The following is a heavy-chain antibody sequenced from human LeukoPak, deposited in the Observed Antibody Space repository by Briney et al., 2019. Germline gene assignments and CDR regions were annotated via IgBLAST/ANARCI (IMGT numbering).Heavy chain of an antibody. CDR1: GFTFDDYS. CDR3: TKDLSSQWFTDIRHYGMNV. V-gene: IGHV3-9*01. CDR2: ISRHSRSI. Sequence: PGRSLRLSCAASGFTFDDYSMHWVRQAPGKGLEWVAGISRHSRSIGYADSVKGRFTISRDNAKNSVSLQMNSLRTEDTALYYCTKDLSSQWFTDIRHYGMNVWGQGTTVAVSS. D-gene: IGHD3-22*01. J-gene: IGHJ6*02.